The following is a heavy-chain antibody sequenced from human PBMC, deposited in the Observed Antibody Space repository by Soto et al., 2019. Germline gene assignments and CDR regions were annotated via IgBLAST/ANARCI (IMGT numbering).Heavy chain of an antibody. V-gene: IGHV4-61*01. CDR2: IYYSGGT. J-gene: IGHJ4*02. Sequence: QVQLQESGPGLVKPSETLSLTCTVSGGSVSSGSYDWSWIWQPPGKGLAWIGYIYYSGGTNYNPSLKSQVAISVDTSKNQFSLKLSSVTAADTAVYYCARWIQLWWAQPYYFDYWGQGTLVTVSS. D-gene: IGHD5-18*01. CDR3: ARWIQLWWAQPYYFDY. CDR1: GGSVSSGSYD.